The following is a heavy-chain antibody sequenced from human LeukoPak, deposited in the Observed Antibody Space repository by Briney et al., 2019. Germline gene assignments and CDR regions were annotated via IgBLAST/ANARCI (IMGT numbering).Heavy chain of an antibody. Sequence: GGTLRLSCAASGFPFISFDMNWVRQAPGKGLEWVSAISGSGGSTYYADSVKGRFTISRDNSKNTLYLQMNSLRAEDTAVYYCAKDGGYCSGGSCYSGAFDIWGQGTMVTVSS. D-gene: IGHD2-15*01. J-gene: IGHJ3*02. CDR3: AKDGGYCSGGSCYSGAFDI. CDR2: ISGSGGST. V-gene: IGHV3-23*01. CDR1: GFPFISFD.